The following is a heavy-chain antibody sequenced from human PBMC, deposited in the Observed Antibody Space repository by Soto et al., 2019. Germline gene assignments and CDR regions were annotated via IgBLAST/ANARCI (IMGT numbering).Heavy chain of an antibody. CDR3: ARTHWQPGNLEGLAL. D-gene: IGHD1-1*01. V-gene: IGHV1-18*04. J-gene: IGHJ4*02. CDR2: ISAYNGDT. CDR1: GYTFTSHG. Sequence: ASVKVSCKTSGYTFTSHGISWVRWAPGRGLEWMGWISAYNGDTKYAQRDKDRVSMTTDTSTATSYIELRSLRLDDTAIYFWARTHWQPGNLEGLALWCRGTPVTVA.